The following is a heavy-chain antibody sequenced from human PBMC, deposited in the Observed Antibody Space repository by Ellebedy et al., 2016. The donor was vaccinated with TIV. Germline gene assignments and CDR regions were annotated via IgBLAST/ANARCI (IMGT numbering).Heavy chain of an antibody. D-gene: IGHD2-2*01. CDR3: ARFRSGIVVAPAHYGMDV. Sequence: SETLSLXXTVSGGSISRDCWSWIRQSPGKGLEWIGYIYYSGSTNYNPSLKSRVTISVDTSKNQFSLRLSSVTAAGTAVYYCARFRSGIVVAPAHYGMDVWGQGTTVTVSS. V-gene: IGHV4-59*08. J-gene: IGHJ6*02. CDR2: IYYSGST. CDR1: GGSISRDC.